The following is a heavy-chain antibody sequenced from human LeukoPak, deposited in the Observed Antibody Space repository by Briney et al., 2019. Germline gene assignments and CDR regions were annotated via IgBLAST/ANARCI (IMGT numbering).Heavy chain of an antibody. CDR2: ISAYNGNT. V-gene: IGHV1-18*01. CDR1: GYTFTSYG. Sequence: GASVKVSCKASGYTFTSYGISWVRQAPGQGLEWMGWISAYNGNTNYAQKLQGRVTMTTDTSTSTAYMELRSLRSDDTAVYYCAREVAVADHYYYYYYMDVWGKGTTVTVSS. J-gene: IGHJ6*03. CDR3: AREVAVADHYYYYYYMDV. D-gene: IGHD6-19*01.